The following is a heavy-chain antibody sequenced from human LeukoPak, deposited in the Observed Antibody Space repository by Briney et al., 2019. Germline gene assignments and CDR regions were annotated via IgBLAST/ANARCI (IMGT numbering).Heavy chain of an antibody. V-gene: IGHV3-30-3*01. D-gene: IGHD3-10*01. CDR2: ISYDGSNE. CDR3: AKGTRIWFGESFDY. CDR1: GFTFSSYA. Sequence: GGSLRLSCAASGFTFSSYAMHWVRQAPGKGLEWVAVISYDGSNEYYADSVKGRFTISRDNAKNSLYLQMNSLRAEDTALYYCAKGTRIWFGESFDYWGQGTLVTVSS. J-gene: IGHJ4*02.